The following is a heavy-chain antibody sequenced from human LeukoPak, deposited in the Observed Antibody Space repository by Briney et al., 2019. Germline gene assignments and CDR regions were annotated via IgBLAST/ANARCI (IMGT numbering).Heavy chain of an antibody. CDR2: IYQSGST. CDR3: ASPRDVVVVVAATSGYFDL. CDR1: GYSISNGYY. V-gene: IGHV4-38-2*02. Sequence: SETLSLTCTVSGYSISNGYYWGWIRQPPGKGLEWIGSIYQSGSTFYNPSLKSRATISVDSSKNQFSLKLTSVTAADTAMYYCASPRDVVVVVAATSGYFDLWGRGTLVSVSS. J-gene: IGHJ2*01. D-gene: IGHD2-15*01.